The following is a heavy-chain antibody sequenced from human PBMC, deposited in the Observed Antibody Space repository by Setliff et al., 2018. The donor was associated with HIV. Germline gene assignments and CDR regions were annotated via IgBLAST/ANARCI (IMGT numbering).Heavy chain of an antibody. CDR1: GGSISTSRYY. CDR3: ASLDGSESPYIYYYYMDV. V-gene: IGHV4-39*01. Sequence: SETLSLTCTVSGGSISTSRYYWGWIRQPPGKGLEWIGSINYRGNTYYNPSLKSRAAISVDTSKNQISLTLSSVTAADTAVYYCASLDGSESPYIYYYYMDVWGEGTAVTVSS. CDR2: INYRGNT. D-gene: IGHD3-10*01. J-gene: IGHJ6*03.